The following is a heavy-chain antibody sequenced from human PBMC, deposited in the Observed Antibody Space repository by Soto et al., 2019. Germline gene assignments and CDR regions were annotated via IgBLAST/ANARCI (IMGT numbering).Heavy chain of an antibody. CDR1: GFTVSSNY. CDR3: ARVGGYSSGWCDY. Sequence: GGSLRLSCAASGFTVSSNYMSWVRQAPGKGLEWVSVIYSGGSTYYADSVKGRFTISRDNSKNTLYLQMNSLRAEDTAVYYCARVGGYSSGWCDYWGQGTLVTVSS. D-gene: IGHD6-19*01. V-gene: IGHV3-53*01. J-gene: IGHJ4*02. CDR2: IYSGGST.